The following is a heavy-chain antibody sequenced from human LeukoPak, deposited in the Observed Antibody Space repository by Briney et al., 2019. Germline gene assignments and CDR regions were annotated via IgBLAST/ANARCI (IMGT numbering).Heavy chain of an antibody. CDR3: ARGAGRGYYGSGSYPRVDLVY. Sequence: ASVKVSCKASGYTFTGYYMHWVRQAPGQGLEWMGWINPNSGGTNYAQKFQGRVTMTGDTSISTAYMELSRLRSDDTAVYYCARGAGRGYYGSGSYPRVDLVYWGQGTLVTVSS. V-gene: IGHV1-2*02. D-gene: IGHD3-10*01. CDR2: INPNSGGT. J-gene: IGHJ4*02. CDR1: GYTFTGYY.